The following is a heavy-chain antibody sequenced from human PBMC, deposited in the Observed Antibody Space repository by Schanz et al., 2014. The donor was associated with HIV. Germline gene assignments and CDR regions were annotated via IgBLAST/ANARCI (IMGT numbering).Heavy chain of an antibody. CDR2: ISESGGRT. CDR1: GFAFNNYA. J-gene: IGHJ4*02. D-gene: IGHD3-22*01. Sequence: VQLVESGGGVVQPGGSLRLSCAASGFAFNNYAMTWVRQAPGKGLEWVSSISESGGRTYYADSVNGRFTISRDNSKNTLSLQMTALRTEDTAIYYCAKPEYDSRGNSQSHFDYWGQGTLVTVSS. V-gene: IGHV3-23*04. CDR3: AKPEYDSRGNSQSHFDY.